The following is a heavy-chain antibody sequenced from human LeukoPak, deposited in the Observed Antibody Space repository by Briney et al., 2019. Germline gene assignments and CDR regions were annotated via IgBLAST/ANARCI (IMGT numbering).Heavy chain of an antibody. Sequence: PGRSLRLSCAASGFTFSSYGMHWVRQAPGKGLEWVAVIWYDGSNKYYADSVKGRFTISRDNSKNTLYLQMNSLRAEDTAVYYCARDSSGYYLGTFDYWGREPWSPSPQ. D-gene: IGHD3-22*01. J-gene: IGHJ4*02. CDR1: GFTFSSYG. V-gene: IGHV3-33*01. CDR2: IWYDGSNK. CDR3: ARDSSGYYLGTFDY.